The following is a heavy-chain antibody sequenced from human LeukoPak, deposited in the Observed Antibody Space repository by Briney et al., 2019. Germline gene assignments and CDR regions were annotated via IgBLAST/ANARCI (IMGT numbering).Heavy chain of an antibody. CDR3: VRGSGGYDPLDFDS. D-gene: IGHD5-12*01. Sequence: GGSLRLSCAASGFTFSTYWMYWVRQVPGKGLVWVSRINSDESSIRYADSGKGRFTISRDNAKNTLYLQMNSLRAEDTAVYHCVRGSGGYDPLDFDSWGQGTLVTVFS. CDR1: GFTFSTYW. J-gene: IGHJ4*02. V-gene: IGHV3-74*01. CDR2: INSDESSI.